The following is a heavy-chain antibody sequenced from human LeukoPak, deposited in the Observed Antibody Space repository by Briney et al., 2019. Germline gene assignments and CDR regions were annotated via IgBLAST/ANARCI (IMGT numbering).Heavy chain of an antibody. Sequence: ASVKVSCKTSGGTFSSSAITWVRQAPGQGLEWMGRIIPVLNITTYAQKFQGRVTITADTSTSTVYMELSSLRSEETAVYYCAKDQGLTAPPPYGLDVWGQGTAVIVTS. CDR3: AKDQGLTAPPPYGLDV. CDR2: IIPVLNIT. V-gene: IGHV1-69*04. CDR1: GGTFSSSA. J-gene: IGHJ6*02. D-gene: IGHD5-18*01.